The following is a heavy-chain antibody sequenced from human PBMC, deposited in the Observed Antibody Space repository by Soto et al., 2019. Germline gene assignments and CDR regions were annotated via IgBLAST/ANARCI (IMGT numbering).Heavy chain of an antibody. CDR1: GYTFIAYY. CDR3: ATSTAARDADY. Sequence: GASVKVSCKTSGYTFIAYYIHWVRQAPGQGLEWMGWINPNNGGTNYAQKFQGRVSMTRDTSINTAYMDLGRLGSDDTAVYYCATSTAARDADYWGQGTLVTV. CDR2: INPNNGGT. D-gene: IGHD6-25*01. V-gene: IGHV1-2*02. J-gene: IGHJ4*02.